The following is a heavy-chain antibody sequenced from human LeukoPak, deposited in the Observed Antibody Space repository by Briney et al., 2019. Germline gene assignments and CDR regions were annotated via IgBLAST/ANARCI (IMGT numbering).Heavy chain of an antibody. CDR1: GFTFDDYG. CDR2: INWNGGST. J-gene: IGHJ3*02. D-gene: IGHD5-12*01. CDR3: ARGVVAKGNDAFDI. V-gene: IGHV3-20*04. Sequence: GGSLRLSCAASGFTFDDYGMSWVRQAPGKGLEWVSGINWNGGSTGYADSVKGRFTISRDNAKNSLYLQMNSLRAEDTALYYCARGVVAKGNDAFDIWGQGTMVTVSS.